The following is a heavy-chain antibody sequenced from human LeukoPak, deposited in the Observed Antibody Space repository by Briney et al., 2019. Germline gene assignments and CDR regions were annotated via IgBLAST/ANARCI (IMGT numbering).Heavy chain of an antibody. CDR1: GFTFSSYA. V-gene: IGHV3-23*01. CDR3: AKDGDKGRYNWNRDANFDY. CDR2: VSGSGANT. J-gene: IGHJ4*02. D-gene: IGHD1-20*01. Sequence: GSLRLSCAASGFTFSSYAMSWVRQAPGKGLEWVSAVSGSGANTYYADSVKGRFTISRDNSKNTLFLQMNGLRAEDTAVYYCAKDGDKGRYNWNRDANFDYWGQGTLVTVSS.